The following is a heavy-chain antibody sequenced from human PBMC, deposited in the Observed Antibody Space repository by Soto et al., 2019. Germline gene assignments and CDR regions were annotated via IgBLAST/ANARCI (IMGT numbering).Heavy chain of an antibody. V-gene: IGHV1-69*12. J-gene: IGHJ4*02. CDR2: IIPIFGTA. D-gene: IGHD6-13*01. Sequence: QVQLVQFGAEVKKPGSSVQVSCKASGGTFSSYAIVWVRQAPGQGLEWLGGIIPIFGTANYAQKFQGRVTITADESLSTDDVKLSSLRSEDTAVYYCAMPVRQQQLAWVCWGQGTLVTVSS. CDR1: GGTFSSYA. CDR3: AMPVRQQQLAWVC.